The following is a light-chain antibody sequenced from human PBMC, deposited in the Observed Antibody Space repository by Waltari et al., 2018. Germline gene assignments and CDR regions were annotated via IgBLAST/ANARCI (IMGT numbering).Light chain of an antibody. Sequence: QSALTQPASVSGSPGQSLTIPCPGTSSDVGGYNYVSWYQQHPGKAPKLMIYDVSNRLSGVSNRFSGSKSGNTASLTISGLQAEDEADYYCSSYTSSSHVVFGGGTKLTVL. CDR3: SSYTSSSHVV. CDR2: DVS. J-gene: IGLJ2*01. V-gene: IGLV2-14*03. CDR1: SSDVGGYNY.